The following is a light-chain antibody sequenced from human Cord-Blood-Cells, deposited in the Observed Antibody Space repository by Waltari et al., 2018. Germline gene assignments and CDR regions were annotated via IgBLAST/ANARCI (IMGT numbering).Light chain of an antibody. J-gene: IGKJ1*01. CDR3: QEYKSGRTT. V-gene: IGKV1-27*01. Sequence: DIQMTQPPSSPSAPVGETVPITCRASQDIVTYLAWYHQKPGAPPQLLIYTSSTLKSGVPSRFSGRGCGADFSLAISGLRPEEVSTYYCQEYKSGRTTFGQGTKVEIK. CDR2: TSS. CDR1: QDIVTY.